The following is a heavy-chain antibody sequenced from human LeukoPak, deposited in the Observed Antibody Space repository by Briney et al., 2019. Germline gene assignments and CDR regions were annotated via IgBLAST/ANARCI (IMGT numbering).Heavy chain of an antibody. V-gene: IGHV3-21*01. CDR2: ISDSSDYI. D-gene: IGHD1-26*01. J-gene: IGHJ4*02. CDR1: GFSFSSHP. Sequence: GGSLRLSCVASGFSFSSHPMNWARQAPGKGLGWVSSISDSSDYIYYADSVKGRFTISRDNAKKSLYLQMNSLRAEETAVYYCASRIVGATRGYDYWGQGTLVTVSS. CDR3: ASRIVGATRGYDY.